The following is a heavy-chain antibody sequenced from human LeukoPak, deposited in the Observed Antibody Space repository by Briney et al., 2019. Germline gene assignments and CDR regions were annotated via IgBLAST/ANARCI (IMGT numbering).Heavy chain of an antibody. D-gene: IGHD3-22*01. J-gene: IGHJ1*01. Sequence: SETLSLTCTVSGGSISSYYWSWVRQPPGKGLEWIGYIYYSGSTNYNPSLKSRVTISVDTSKNQFSLKLSSVTAADTAVYYCARGVSYYDSSGYYNEYFQHWGQGTLVTVSS. CDR1: GGSISSYY. V-gene: IGHV4-59*08. CDR3: ARGVSYYDSSGYYNEYFQH. CDR2: IYYSGST.